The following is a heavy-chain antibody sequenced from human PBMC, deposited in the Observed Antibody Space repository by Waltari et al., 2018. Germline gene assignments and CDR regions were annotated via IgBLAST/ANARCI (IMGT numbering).Heavy chain of an antibody. V-gene: IGHV4-39*01. D-gene: IGHD3-22*01. J-gene: IGHJ3*02. CDR1: GGSISSSSYY. CDR2: IYYSGRT. CDR3: ARHEAYYYDSSGYYPSDSFDI. Sequence: QRELQESGPGLVKPSETLSLTCTVSGGSISSSSYYWGWIRQPPGKGLEWIGSIYYSGRTYYNPSLKSRVTISVDTSKNQFSLKLSSVTAADTAVYYCARHEAYYYDSSGYYPSDSFDIWGQGTMVPVSS.